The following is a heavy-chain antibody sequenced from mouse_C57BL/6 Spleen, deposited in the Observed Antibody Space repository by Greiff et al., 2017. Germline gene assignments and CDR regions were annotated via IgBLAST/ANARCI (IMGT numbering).Heavy chain of an antibody. CDR1: GYTFTSYD. Sequence: VQLQQSGPELVKPGASVKLSCKASGYTFTSYDINWVKQRPGQGLEWIGWIYPRDGSTKYNEKFKGKATLTVDTSSSTAYMELHSLTSEDSAVYFCVVITTVVARGFDYWGQGTTLTVSS. D-gene: IGHD1-1*01. V-gene: IGHV1-85*01. J-gene: IGHJ2*01. CDR3: VVITTVVARGFDY. CDR2: IYPRDGST.